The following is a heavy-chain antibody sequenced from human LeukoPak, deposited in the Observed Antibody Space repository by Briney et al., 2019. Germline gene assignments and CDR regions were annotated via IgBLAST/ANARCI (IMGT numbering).Heavy chain of an antibody. CDR1: GGSFSGYY. CDR2: INHSGST. V-gene: IGHV4-34*01. D-gene: IGHD3-10*01. J-gene: IGHJ6*04. Sequence: SETLSLTCAVYGGSFSGYYWSWIRQPPGKGLEWIGEINHSGSTNYNPSLKSRVTISVDTSKNQFSLKLSSVTAADTAVYYRASRSLIRGAVWGKGTTVTVSS. CDR3: ASRSLIRGAV.